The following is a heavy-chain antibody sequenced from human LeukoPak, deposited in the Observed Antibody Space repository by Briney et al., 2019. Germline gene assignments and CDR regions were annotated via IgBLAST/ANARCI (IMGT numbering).Heavy chain of an antibody. Sequence: GGSLRLSCAASGFTFSSYWMHWVRQVPGKGLVWVARINPGGSSITYADSVKGRFTISRDNAKNTLYLQMNSLRAEDTAMYYCATIAAADKDYWGQGTLVTVSS. J-gene: IGHJ4*02. D-gene: IGHD6-13*01. V-gene: IGHV3-74*01. CDR2: INPGGSSI. CDR3: ATIAAADKDY. CDR1: GFTFSSYW.